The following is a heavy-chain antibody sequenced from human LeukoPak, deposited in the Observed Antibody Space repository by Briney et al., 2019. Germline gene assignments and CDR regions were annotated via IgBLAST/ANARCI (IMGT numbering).Heavy chain of an antibody. V-gene: IGHV1-18*01. CDR3: ARDLDYDFWSGYYGTGYYYYGMDV. CDR1: GYTFTSYG. D-gene: IGHD3-3*01. J-gene: IGHJ6*02. Sequence: ASVKVSCKASGYTFTSYGISWVRQAPGQGLEWMGWISAYNGNTNYAQKLQGRVTMTTDTSTSTAYMELRSLRSGDTAVYYCARDLDYDFWSGYYGTGYYYYGMDVWGQGTTVTVSS. CDR2: ISAYNGNT.